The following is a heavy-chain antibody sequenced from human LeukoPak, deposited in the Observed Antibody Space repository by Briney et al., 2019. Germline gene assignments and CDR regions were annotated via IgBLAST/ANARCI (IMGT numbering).Heavy chain of an antibody. CDR2: IRSKAYGGTT. CDR3: TREGGGWFGELYY. V-gene: IGHV3-49*04. D-gene: IGHD3-10*01. Sequence: GGSLRLSCTASGFTFGDYAMSWVRQAPGKRLEWVGFIRSKAYGGTTEYAASVKGRFTISRDDSKSIAYLQMNSLKTEGTAVYYCTREGGGWFGELYYWGQGTLVTVSS. J-gene: IGHJ4*02. CDR1: GFTFGDYA.